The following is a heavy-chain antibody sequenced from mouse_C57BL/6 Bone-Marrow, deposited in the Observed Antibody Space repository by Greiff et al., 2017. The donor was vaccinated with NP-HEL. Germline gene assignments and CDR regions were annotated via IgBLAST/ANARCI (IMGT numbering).Heavy chain of an antibody. CDR1: GYSFTSYY. J-gene: IGHJ2*01. CDR2: IYPGSGNT. D-gene: IGHD2-10*01. CDR3: ARGTYYGNYYFDY. V-gene: IGHV1-66*01. Sequence: QVQLKQSGPELVKPGASVKISCKASGYSFTSYYIHWVKQRPGQGLEWIGWIYPGSGNTKYNEKFKGKATLTADTSSSTAYMQLSSLTSEDSAVYYCARGTYYGNYYFDYWGQGTTLTVSS.